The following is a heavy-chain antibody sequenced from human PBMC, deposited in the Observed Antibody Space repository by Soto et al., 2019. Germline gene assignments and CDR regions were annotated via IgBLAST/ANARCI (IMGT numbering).Heavy chain of an antibody. J-gene: IGHJ6*02. Sequence: PGESLKISCKGSGYSFTSYWISWVRQMPGKGLEWMGRIDPSDSYTNYSPSFQGHVTISADKSISTAYLQWSSLKASDTAMYYCAADSSGYLLDYYYGMDVWGQGTTVTVSS. CDR1: GYSFTSYW. V-gene: IGHV5-10-1*01. CDR2: IDPSDSYT. D-gene: IGHD3-22*01. CDR3: AADSSGYLLDYYYGMDV.